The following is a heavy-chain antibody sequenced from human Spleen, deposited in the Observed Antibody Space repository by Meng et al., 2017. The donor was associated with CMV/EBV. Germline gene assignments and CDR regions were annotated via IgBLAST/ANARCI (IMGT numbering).Heavy chain of an antibody. CDR3: AKDLAYYYEPSRAY. V-gene: IGHV1-18*01. D-gene: IGHD3-22*01. Sequence: ASVKVSCKAFGYTFTSYGINWVRQAPGQGLEWMGWISAYSGNTNYAQEFQGRVTMTTDTSTSTAYMELRSLRSDDTAVYYCAKDLAYYYEPSRAYWGQGTLVTVSS. CDR1: GYTFTSYG. CDR2: ISAYSGNT. J-gene: IGHJ4*02.